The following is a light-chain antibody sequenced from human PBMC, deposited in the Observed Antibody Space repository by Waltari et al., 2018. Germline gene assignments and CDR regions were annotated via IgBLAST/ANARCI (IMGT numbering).Light chain of an antibody. CDR1: STAVGSYTY. J-gene: IGLJ2*01. Sequence: QSTLTQPPPASGSLGKSVTMPCTGTSTAVGSYTYVSWFQQSPGQAPKLLISQVSKRPSGVPDRFSGFKSGNTAFLTVSGLQADDEADYYCASHAGGNNLDVFGGGTKLTVL. V-gene: IGLV2-8*01. CDR3: ASHAGGNNLDV. CDR2: QVS.